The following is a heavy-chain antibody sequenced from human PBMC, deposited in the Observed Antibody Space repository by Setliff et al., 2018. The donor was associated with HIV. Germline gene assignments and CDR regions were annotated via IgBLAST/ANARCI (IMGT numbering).Heavy chain of an antibody. CDR3: AKLVYPHLWPLGIDN. D-gene: IGHD1-20*01. CDR2: ISHDGSYK. Sequence: GGSLRLSCAGSGFTFSNYPMHWVRQAPGKGLEWVALISHDGSYKYYADSVKGRFTLSRDTSKDTLYLQMTSLRADDTAVYFCAKLVYPHLWPLGIDNWGQGTLSPSPQ. CDR1: GFTFSNYP. V-gene: IGHV3-30*04. J-gene: IGHJ4*02.